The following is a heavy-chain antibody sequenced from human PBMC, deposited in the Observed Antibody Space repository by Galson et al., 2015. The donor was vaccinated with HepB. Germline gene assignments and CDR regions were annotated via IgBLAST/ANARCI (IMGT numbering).Heavy chain of an antibody. CDR3: AKDQDYGGNNRFDY. CDR1: GLTFSSYG. J-gene: IGHJ4*02. V-gene: IGHV3-30*18. D-gene: IGHD4-23*01. CDR2: ISYDGSDK. Sequence: SLRLSCAASGLTFSSYGMHWVRQAPGKGLEWVAVISYDGSDKNYADSVKGRFTISRDNSKNTLYLQLNSLRGEDTAVYHCAKDQDYGGNNRFDYWGQGTLVTVSS.